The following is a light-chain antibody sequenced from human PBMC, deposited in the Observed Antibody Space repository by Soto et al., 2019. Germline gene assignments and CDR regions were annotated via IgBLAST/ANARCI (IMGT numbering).Light chain of an antibody. CDR1: IIGSKS. CDR2: YDS. CDR3: QVWDSSSDQRV. Sequence: SYELTQPPSVSVAPGKTARITCGGNIIGSKSVYWYQQKPGQAPVLVIYYDSDRPSGIPERFSGSNSGNTATLTISRVEAGDEADYYCQVWDSSSDQRVFGGGTKLTVL. V-gene: IGLV3-21*04. J-gene: IGLJ2*01.